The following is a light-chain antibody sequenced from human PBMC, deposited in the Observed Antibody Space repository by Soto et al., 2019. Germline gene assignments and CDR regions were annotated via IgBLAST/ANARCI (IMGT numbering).Light chain of an antibody. Sequence: QSVLTQPASVSGSPGQSITISCTGTSSDVGGYNYVSWYQQHPGKAPKLMIYDVSNRPSGVSNRFSGSKSGNTASLTISGLQAEDEADYYWSSYTSSSFLFGGGTKLTVL. CDR1: SSDVGGYNY. CDR2: DVS. V-gene: IGLV2-14*01. J-gene: IGLJ2*01. CDR3: SSYTSSSFL.